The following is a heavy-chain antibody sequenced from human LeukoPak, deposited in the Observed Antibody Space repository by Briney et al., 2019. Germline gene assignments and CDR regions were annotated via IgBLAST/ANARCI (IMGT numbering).Heavy chain of an antibody. Sequence: GASVKVSYKASGYTFTSYGISWVRQAPGQGLEWMGWISAYNGNTNYAQKLQGRVTMTTDTSTSTAYMELRSLRSDDTAVYYCARDSRGGLWEYFDYWGQGTLVTVSS. CDR2: ISAYNGNT. V-gene: IGHV1-18*01. D-gene: IGHD1-26*01. CDR3: ARDSRGGLWEYFDY. CDR1: GYTFTSYG. J-gene: IGHJ4*02.